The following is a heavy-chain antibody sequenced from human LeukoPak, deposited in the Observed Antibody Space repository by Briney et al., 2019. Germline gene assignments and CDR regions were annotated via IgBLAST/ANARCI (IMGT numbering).Heavy chain of an antibody. V-gene: IGHV1-69*06. CDR1: GGTFSRND. D-gene: IGHD2-2*01. CDR3: ASGRTDIVVVPATLRNYYFDY. CDR2: IMPLFGTA. J-gene: IGHJ4*02. Sequence: ASVKVSCKASGGTFSRNDISWVRQAPGQGLEWMGGIMPLFGTAKNAQKFQGRVTITVDKSTSTAYMELSSLRSEDTAVYYCASGRTDIVVVPATLRNYYFDYWGQGTLVTVSS.